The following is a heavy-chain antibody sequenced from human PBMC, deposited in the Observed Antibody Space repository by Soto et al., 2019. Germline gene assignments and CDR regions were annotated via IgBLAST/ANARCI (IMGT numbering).Heavy chain of an antibody. CDR2: IYSGGLT. J-gene: IGHJ3*01. CDR1: GFTVSSNY. V-gene: IGHV3-66*01. CDR3: ARSIPGVHAFDV. Sequence: GGSLRLSCAASGFTVSSNYMTWVRQAPGWGLEWVSVIYSGGLTCYGDSVKGRFAISRDKNTLNLQMDSLRTEDTAVYYCARSIPGVHAFDVWGQGTMVTVSS. D-gene: IGHD2-8*01.